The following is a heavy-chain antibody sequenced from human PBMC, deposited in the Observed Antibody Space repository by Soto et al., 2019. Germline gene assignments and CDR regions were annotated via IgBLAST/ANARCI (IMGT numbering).Heavy chain of an antibody. V-gene: IGHV4-31*03. D-gene: IGHD2-2*01. CDR3: ARDCSSISCHDAFDI. CDR2: IYYSGSA. J-gene: IGHJ3*02. Sequence: SETLSLTCNVSGGSISSGDYYWTWIRQHPGKGLEWIGYIYYSGSAHDNPSLKSRVTISVDTSKNQFSLNLSSVTAADTAVYYCARDCSSISCHDAFDIWGQGTMVTVSS. CDR1: GGSISSGDYY.